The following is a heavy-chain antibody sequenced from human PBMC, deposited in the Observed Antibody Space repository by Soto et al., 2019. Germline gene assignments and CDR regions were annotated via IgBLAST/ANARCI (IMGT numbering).Heavy chain of an antibody. CDR2: FRSGGDDDTT. CDR3: VKDQSSSSRYGMDV. CDR1: GFTFSSYS. D-gene: IGHD2-2*01. Sequence: PGGSLRLSCAASGFTFSSYSMSWVSQAPGKGLEWVSGFRSGGDDDTTYYADSVRGRFTISRDNSKNTLFLQMDSLSPEDTAVYYCVKDQSSSSRYGMDVWGQGTTVPVSS. J-gene: IGHJ6*02. V-gene: IGHV3-23*01.